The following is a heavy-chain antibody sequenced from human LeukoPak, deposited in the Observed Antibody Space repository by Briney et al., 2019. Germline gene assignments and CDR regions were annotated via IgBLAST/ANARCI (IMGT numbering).Heavy chain of an antibody. Sequence: SETLSLTCTVSGGSISSHYWSWIRQPPGKGLEWIGYIYYSGSTNYNPSLKSRVTISVDTSKDQFPLKLSSVTAADTAVYYCARGPGTYYDILTGYYGSQGDFDYWGQGTLVTVSS. CDR3: ARGPGTYYDILTGYYGSQGDFDY. CDR1: GGSISSHY. V-gene: IGHV4-59*11. D-gene: IGHD3-9*01. J-gene: IGHJ4*02. CDR2: IYYSGST.